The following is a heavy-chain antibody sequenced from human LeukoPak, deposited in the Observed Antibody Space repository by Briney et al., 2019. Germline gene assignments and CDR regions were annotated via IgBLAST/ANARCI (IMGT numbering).Heavy chain of an antibody. J-gene: IGHJ4*02. CDR2: ISSSSSTI. V-gene: IGHV3-48*01. CDR3: ARDFIWFGTFDY. Sequence: GGSLRLSCAASGFTFSSYSMNWVRQAPGGGLERGSYISSSSSTIYYADSVKGRFTISRDNAKNSLYLQMNSLRAEDTAVYYCARDFIWFGTFDYWGQGTLVTVSS. D-gene: IGHD3-10*01. CDR1: GFTFSSYS.